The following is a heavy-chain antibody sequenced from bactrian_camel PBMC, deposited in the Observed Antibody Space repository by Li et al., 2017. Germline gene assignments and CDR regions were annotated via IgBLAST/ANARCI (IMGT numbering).Heavy chain of an antibody. CDR3: ATDPTMGYVMRCDH. J-gene: IGHJ4*01. Sequence: VQLVESGGVLVQPGGSLRLSCAASGNTYNWNCRAWFRQVPGKEREGVAATFTGGGSTHVADSVKGRFTISYDNAKNTVYLQMDSLKREDTAEYYCATDPTMGYVMRCDHGGRGTQVTVS. D-gene: IGHD1*01. V-gene: IGHV3S1*01. CDR1: GNTYNWNC. CDR2: TFTGGGST.